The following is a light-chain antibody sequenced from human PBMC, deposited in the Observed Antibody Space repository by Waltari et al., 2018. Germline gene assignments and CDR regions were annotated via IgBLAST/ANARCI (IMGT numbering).Light chain of an antibody. Sequence: EVAYTEYPANLPLAQGERATNSCRASQSVSSYLAWYQQKPGQAPRLLIYDASNRAACIPARFSGSGSGTDFTLTIISLEPEDFAIYYCQQRSDWPRTFGQGTRLEIK. J-gene: IGKJ5*01. CDR1: QSVSSY. CDR3: QQRSDWPRT. V-gene: IGKV3-11*01. CDR2: DAS.